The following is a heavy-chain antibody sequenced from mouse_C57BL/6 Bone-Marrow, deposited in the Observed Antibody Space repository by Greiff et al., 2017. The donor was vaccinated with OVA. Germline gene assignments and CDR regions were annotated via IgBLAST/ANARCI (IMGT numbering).Heavy chain of an antibody. CDR1: GFTFSDYG. CDR2: ISNLADSI. Sequence: EGKQGEAGGGGGGRGGGRERGGWAAGFTFSDYGMAWVLQGPRKGPEWVAFISNLADSIYYADTVTGRFTISRENAKNTLYLEMSSLRSEDTAMYYCARHYGSSYDYAMDYWGQGTSVTVSS. J-gene: IGHJ4*01. V-gene: IGHV5-15*01. D-gene: IGHD1-1*01. CDR3: ARHYGSSYDYAMDY.